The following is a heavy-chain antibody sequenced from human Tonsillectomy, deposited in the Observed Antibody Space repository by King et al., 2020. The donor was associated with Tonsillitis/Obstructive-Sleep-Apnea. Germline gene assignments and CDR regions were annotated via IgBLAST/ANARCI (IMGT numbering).Heavy chain of an antibody. D-gene: IGHD3-3*01. J-gene: IGHJ4*02. CDR3: ARGYYDFWSVYYADY. CDR2: INHSGST. CDR1: GGSFSGYY. V-gene: IGHV4-34*01. Sequence: VQLQQWGAGLLKPSETLSLTCAVYGGSFSGYYWSWIRQPPGKGLEWIGEINHSGSTNYNPSLKSRVTISVDTSKNQFSLKLSSVTAADTAVYYCARGYYDFWSVYYADYWGQGTLVTVSS.